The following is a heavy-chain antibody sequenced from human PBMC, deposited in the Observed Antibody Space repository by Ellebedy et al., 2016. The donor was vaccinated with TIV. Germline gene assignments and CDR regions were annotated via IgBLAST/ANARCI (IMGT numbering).Heavy chain of an antibody. V-gene: IGHV4-39*07. J-gene: IGHJ4*01. CDR1: GGSISTSNFY. Sequence: MPSETLSLTCTVSGGSISTSNFYRGWFRQPPGEGLEWLATIYNGVTTHYSPSLNRRVTISVDTSKDQFSLKMTSVTAADTAIYYCARGYYGSRTYVSPGEWGQGTLVTVSS. CDR3: ARGYYGSRTYVSPGE. CDR2: IYNGVTT. D-gene: IGHD3-22*01.